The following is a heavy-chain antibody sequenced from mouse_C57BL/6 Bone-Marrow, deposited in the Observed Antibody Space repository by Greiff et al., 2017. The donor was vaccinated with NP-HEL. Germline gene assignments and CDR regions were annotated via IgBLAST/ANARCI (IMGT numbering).Heavy chain of an antibody. Sequence: EVKLMESGAELVKPGASVKLSCTASGFNITDYYMHWVKQRTEQGLEWIGRIDPEDGETKYAPKFQGKATITADTSSNTAYLQLSSLTSEDTAVYYCARRYYDYDWWYFDVWGTGTTVTVSS. J-gene: IGHJ1*03. V-gene: IGHV14-2*01. D-gene: IGHD2-4*01. CDR1: GFNITDYY. CDR2: IDPEDGET. CDR3: ARRYYDYDWWYFDV.